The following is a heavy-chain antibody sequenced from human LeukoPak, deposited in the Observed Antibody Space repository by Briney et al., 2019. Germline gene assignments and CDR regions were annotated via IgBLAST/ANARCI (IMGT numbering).Heavy chain of an antibody. V-gene: IGHV1-2*02. CDR2: INPNSGAT. CDR1: GYTFTGYY. D-gene: IGHD3-3*01. J-gene: IGHJ6*03. CDR3: ARSPRTIFGVVIPSYMDV. Sequence: ASVKVSCKASGYTFTGYYIYWVRQAPGQGLEWMGWINPNSGATKYAQKFQGRVTMTRDTSISTAYMELSRLRSDDTAVFYCARSPRTIFGVVIPSYMDVWGKGTTVTVSS.